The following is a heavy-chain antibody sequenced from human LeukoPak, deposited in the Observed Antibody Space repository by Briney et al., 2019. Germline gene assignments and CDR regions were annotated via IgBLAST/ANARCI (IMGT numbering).Heavy chain of an antibody. CDR1: GFTFSSYA. J-gene: IGHJ4*02. Sequence: GGSLRLSCAASGFTFSSYAMSWVRQAPGQGLGWVSSITSSGETTYYAGSVMGQFTISRDNSKNTLYLQMNSLRAQDTAVYYCARDRPNYYGANGHYYRRDGDYWGQGTLVTVSS. CDR2: ITSSGETT. V-gene: IGHV3-23*01. D-gene: IGHD3-22*01. CDR3: ARDRPNYYGANGHYYRRDGDY.